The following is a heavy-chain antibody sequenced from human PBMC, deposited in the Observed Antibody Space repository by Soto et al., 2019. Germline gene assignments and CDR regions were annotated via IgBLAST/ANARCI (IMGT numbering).Heavy chain of an antibody. Sequence: QVQLVQSGAEVKKPGSSVKVSCKASGGTFSSYANSWVRQAPGQGLEWMGGIIPIFGTANYAQKFQGRVTITADESTSTAYMELSSLRSEDTAVYYCARGTVVTPDTNYYYYYGMDVWGQGTTVTVSS. J-gene: IGHJ6*02. CDR1: GGTFSSYA. CDR2: IIPIFGTA. CDR3: ARGTVVTPDTNYYYYYGMDV. V-gene: IGHV1-69*01. D-gene: IGHD2-21*02.